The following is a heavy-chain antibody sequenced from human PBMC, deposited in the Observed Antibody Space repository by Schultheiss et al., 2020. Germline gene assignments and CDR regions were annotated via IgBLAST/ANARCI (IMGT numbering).Heavy chain of an antibody. CDR2: IWYDGSNK. J-gene: IGHJ6*04. Sequence: GGSLRLSCAASGFTFSSYGMHWVRQAPGKGLEWVAVIWYDGSNKYYADSVKGRFTISRDNSKNTLYLQMNSLRAEDTAVYYCARVAPGGVPYGMDVWGKGTTVTVSS. CDR1: GFTFSSYG. D-gene: IGHD1-1*01. V-gene: IGHV3-33*01. CDR3: ARVAPGGVPYGMDV.